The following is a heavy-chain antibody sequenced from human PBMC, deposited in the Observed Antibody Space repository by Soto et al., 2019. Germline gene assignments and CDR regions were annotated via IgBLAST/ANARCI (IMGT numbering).Heavy chain of an antibody. CDR3: ARLYYYCSGGSCYPWSFDY. J-gene: IGHJ4*02. CDR2: IYYSGST. V-gene: IGHV4-39*01. Sequence: LETPSPPWPVSCGSISSSSYHRGRIRQPPGKGVEWIGSIYYSGSTYYNPSLKSRVTISVDTSKNQFSLKLSSVTAADTAVYYCARLYYYCSGGSCYPWSFDYWGQGTLVTVSS. D-gene: IGHD2-15*01. CDR1: CGSISSSSYH.